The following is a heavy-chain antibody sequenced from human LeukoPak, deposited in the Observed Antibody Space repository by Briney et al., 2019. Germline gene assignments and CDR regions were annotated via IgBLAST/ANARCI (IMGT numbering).Heavy chain of an antibody. CDR2: IIGSGDAT. CDR3: ARDLVGATSTFAF. D-gene: IGHD1-26*01. CDR1: GFTFSNYA. J-gene: IGHJ4*02. Sequence: PGGSLRLSCAGSGFTFSNYAMNWVRQAPGKGLEWVSGIIGSGDATYFADSVRGRFTISRDNSKNTLYLQMNSLRAEDTALYYCARDLVGATSTFAFWGQGTLVTVSS. V-gene: IGHV3-23*01.